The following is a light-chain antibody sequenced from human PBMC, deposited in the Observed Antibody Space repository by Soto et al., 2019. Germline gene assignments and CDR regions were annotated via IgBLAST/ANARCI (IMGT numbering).Light chain of an antibody. Sequence: QPVLTQSPSASASLGASVKLTCTLSSGHSSYAIAWNQQQPEKGTRYLMKLNSDGSHSKGDGIPDRFSGSSSGAARYLTISSLQSEDEADYYRQTWSTGIRVFGGGTKVTVL. CDR3: QTWSTGIRV. CDR1: SGHSSYA. J-gene: IGLJ3*02. V-gene: IGLV4-69*01. CDR2: LNSDGSH.